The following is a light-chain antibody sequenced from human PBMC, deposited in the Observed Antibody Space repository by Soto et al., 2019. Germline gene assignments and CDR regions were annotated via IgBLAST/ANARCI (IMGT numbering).Light chain of an antibody. Sequence: AIQLTQSPSSLSAPVGDRVTITCRASQAIRGALAWYQQKPGKAPKMLIYDVSTLESGVPLRFSGSSSGTDFTLTISSLQPVDFATYYCQQFNSYPITFGQGTRLEIK. CDR2: DVS. CDR3: QQFNSYPIT. J-gene: IGKJ5*01. CDR1: QAIRGA. V-gene: IGKV1-13*02.